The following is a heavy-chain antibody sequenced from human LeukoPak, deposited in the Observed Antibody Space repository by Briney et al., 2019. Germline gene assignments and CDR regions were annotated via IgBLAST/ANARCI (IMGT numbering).Heavy chain of an antibody. Sequence: GGSLRLSCAAFGFTFSSYAMSWVRQAPGKGLEWVSVIYSGGSTYYADSVKGRFTISRDNSKNTLYLQMNSLRAEDTAVYYCARVGYGDYLYFDYWGQGTLVTVSS. CDR2: IYSGGST. D-gene: IGHD4-17*01. CDR1: GFTFSSYA. J-gene: IGHJ4*02. V-gene: IGHV3-66*01. CDR3: ARVGYGDYLYFDY.